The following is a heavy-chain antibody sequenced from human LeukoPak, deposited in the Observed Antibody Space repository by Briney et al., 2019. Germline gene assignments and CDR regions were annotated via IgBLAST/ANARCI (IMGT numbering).Heavy chain of an antibody. CDR1: GGSFSGYY. CDR2: INHSGST. Sequence: PSETLSLTCAVYGGSFSGYYWSWIRQPPGKGLERIGEINHSGSTNYNPSLKSRVTISVDTSKNQFSLKLSSVTAADTAVYYCARGFGITSGYSGSYYDYYYYYMDVWGKGTTVTASS. J-gene: IGHJ6*03. V-gene: IGHV4-34*01. D-gene: IGHD1-26*01. CDR3: ARGFGITSGYSGSYYDYYYYYMDV.